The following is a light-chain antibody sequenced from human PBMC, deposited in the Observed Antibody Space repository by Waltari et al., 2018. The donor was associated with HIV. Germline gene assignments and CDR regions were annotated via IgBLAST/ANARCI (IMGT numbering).Light chain of an antibody. CDR2: WSS. CDR3: QQYYSTPQT. Sequence: DIVMTQSPDSLAVSLGERATINCKSSQSVLVHSNVKNNLAWYQQKFGQPPKLLFYWSSDRQSGVPDRFSASGSGTDFTLTISSLRAEDVALYYCQQYYSTPQTFGQGTRVEIK. J-gene: IGKJ1*01. CDR1: QSVLVHSNVKNN. V-gene: IGKV4-1*01.